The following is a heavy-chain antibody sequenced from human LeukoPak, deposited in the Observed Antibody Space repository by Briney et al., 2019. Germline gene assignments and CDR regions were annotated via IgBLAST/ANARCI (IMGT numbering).Heavy chain of an antibody. J-gene: IGHJ4*02. D-gene: IGHD1-26*01. CDR1: GFTLGDYA. Sequence: GGSLRLSCTASGFTLGDYALSWVRQAPGKGLEWVGFIRRNTYGGTTEYAASVKGRFTISRDDSKSIAYLQMNSLKTEDTSVYYCATLRGGTYYTFDYWGRGTLVTVPS. CDR3: ATLRGGTYYTFDY. CDR2: IRRNTYGGTT. V-gene: IGHV3-49*04.